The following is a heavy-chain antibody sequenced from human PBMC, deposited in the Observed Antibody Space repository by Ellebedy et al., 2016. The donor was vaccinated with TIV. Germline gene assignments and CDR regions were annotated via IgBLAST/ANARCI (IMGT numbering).Heavy chain of an antibody. CDR1: GFTFSSYA. D-gene: IGHD3-3*01. CDR2: ISGSGGST. CDR3: AKDKRFLEWLFQG. J-gene: IGHJ4*02. V-gene: IGHV3-23*01. Sequence: GESLKISXAASGFTFSSYAMSWVRQAPGKGLEWVSAISGSGGSTYYADSVKGRFTISRDNSKNTLYLQMNSLRAEDTAVYYCAKDKRFLEWLFQGWGQGTLVTVSS.